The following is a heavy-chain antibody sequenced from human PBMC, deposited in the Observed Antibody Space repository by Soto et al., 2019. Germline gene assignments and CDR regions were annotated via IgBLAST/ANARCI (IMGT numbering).Heavy chain of an antibody. J-gene: IGHJ6*02. D-gene: IGHD1-26*01. CDR1: GYTFTSYA. CDR2: INAGNGNT. Sequence: QVQLVQSGAEVKKPGSSVKGSCKASGYTFTSYAMHWVRQAPGQRHEWMGWINAGNGNTKYSQKFQGRVTIISDTAASTDYIELSSLRSEDTAVYYFARDSGDGSPMKAYYYGMDVWGQGTTVTVS. CDR3: ARDSGDGSPMKAYYYGMDV. V-gene: IGHV1-3*01.